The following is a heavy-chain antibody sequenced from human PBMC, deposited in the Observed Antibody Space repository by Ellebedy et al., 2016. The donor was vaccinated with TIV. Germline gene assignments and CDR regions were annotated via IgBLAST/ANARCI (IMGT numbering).Heavy chain of an antibody. J-gene: IGHJ5*02. D-gene: IGHD3-10*01. CDR3: ARWFGELLYVRLFDT. Sequence: SETLSLTCTVSGDSLSRSSSYWGWIRQTPGKGLEWIGSVYHSGNTYYNPSLESRVTISVDTSKGQFSLKLNSVTAADTAVYYCARWFGELLYVRLFDTWGQGTLVTVSS. CDR2: VYHSGNT. CDR1: GDSLSRSSSY. V-gene: IGHV4-39*01.